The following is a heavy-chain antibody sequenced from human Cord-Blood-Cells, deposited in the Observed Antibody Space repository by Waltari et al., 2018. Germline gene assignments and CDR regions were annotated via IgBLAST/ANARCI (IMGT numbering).Heavy chain of an antibody. D-gene: IGHD3-22*01. Sequence: QVQLVQSGAEVKKPGASVKVSCKASGYTFTGYYMHWVRQAPGQGLEWMGWSNPNSGGTNYAQKFQGRGTMTRDTSISTAYMELSRLRSDDTAVYYCARDEGANYDSSGYFDYWGQGTLVTVSS. J-gene: IGHJ4*02. CDR2: SNPNSGGT. CDR3: ARDEGANYDSSGYFDY. V-gene: IGHV1-2*02. CDR1: GYTFTGYY.